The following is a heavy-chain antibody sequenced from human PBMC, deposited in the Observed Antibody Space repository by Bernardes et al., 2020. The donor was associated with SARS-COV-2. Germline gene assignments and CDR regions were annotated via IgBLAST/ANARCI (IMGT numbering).Heavy chain of an antibody. V-gene: IGHV4-4*07. CDR1: GGSISSYY. Sequence: SETLSLTCTVSGGSISSYYWSWIRQPAEKGLEWIGRIYTSGSTNYNPSLKSRVTMSVDTSKNQFSLKLSSVTAADTAVYYCARDGDYYDFWSGYSYGMDVWGQGTTVTVSS. CDR3: ARDGDYYDFWSGYSYGMDV. J-gene: IGHJ6*02. CDR2: IYTSGST. D-gene: IGHD3-3*01.